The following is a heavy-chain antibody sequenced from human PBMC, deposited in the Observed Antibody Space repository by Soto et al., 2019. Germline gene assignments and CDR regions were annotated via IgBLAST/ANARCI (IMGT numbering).Heavy chain of an antibody. V-gene: IGHV3-11*01. Sequence: GGSLRLSCAVSGFRLSDYEMSWIRQAPGKGPEWVAFISQSGDTIYYVDSVKGRFSISRDNAKNSVYLQVRSLRVEDTAAYFCSRSSGCFEADAFGFWGQGTMVTVSS. D-gene: IGHD3-22*01. J-gene: IGHJ3*01. CDR1: GFRLSDYE. CDR2: ISQSGDTI. CDR3: SRSSGCFEADAFGF.